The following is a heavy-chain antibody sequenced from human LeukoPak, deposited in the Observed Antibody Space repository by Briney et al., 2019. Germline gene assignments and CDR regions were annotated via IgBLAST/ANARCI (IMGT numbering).Heavy chain of an antibody. V-gene: IGHV4-38-2*02. Sequence: PSETLSLTCTVSGYSISSGYYWGWIRQPPGKGLEWIGSIYHSGSTYYNPSLKSRVTISVDTSKNQFSLKLSSVTAADTAVYYCARGGGSGWSEYFQHWGQGTLVTVSS. CDR1: GYSISSGYY. CDR2: IYHSGST. D-gene: IGHD6-19*01. CDR3: ARGGGSGWSEYFQH. J-gene: IGHJ1*01.